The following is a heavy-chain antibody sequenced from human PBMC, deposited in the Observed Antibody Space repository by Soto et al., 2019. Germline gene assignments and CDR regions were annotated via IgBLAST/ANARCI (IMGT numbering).Heavy chain of an antibody. CDR3: AKDFSSVSLRYYDSSGYYPDFDY. D-gene: IGHD3-22*01. V-gene: IGHV3-30*18. J-gene: IGHJ4*02. CDR1: GFTFSSYC. CDR2: ISYDGSNK. Sequence: PGGSLRLSCAASGFTFSSYCMHWVRQAPGKGLEWVAVISYDGSNKYYADSVKGRFTISRDNSKNTLYLQMNSLRAEDTAVYYCAKDFSSVSLRYYDSSGYYPDFDYWGQGTLVTVSS.